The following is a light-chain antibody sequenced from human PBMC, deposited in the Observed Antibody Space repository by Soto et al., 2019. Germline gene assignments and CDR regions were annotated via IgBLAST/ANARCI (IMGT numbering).Light chain of an antibody. CDR2: RNN. CDR1: SSNIGSNY. CDR3: AAWDDSLSGPV. Sequence: QSVLTQPPSASVTPGQRVTFSCSGSSSNIGSNYVYWYQQLPGTAPKLLIYRNNQRPSGVPDRFSGSKSGTSASLAISGLRSEYEADYYCAAWDDSLSGPVFGGGTQLTVL. V-gene: IGLV1-47*01. J-gene: IGLJ7*01.